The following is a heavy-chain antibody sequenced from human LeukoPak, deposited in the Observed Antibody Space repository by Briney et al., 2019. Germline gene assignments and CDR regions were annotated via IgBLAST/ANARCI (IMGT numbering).Heavy chain of an antibody. J-gene: IGHJ4*02. V-gene: IGHV1-3*03. CDR1: GYTFTSYA. D-gene: IGHD3-22*01. CDR2: INAGNGNT. CDR3: ARGSGDSSGYYPYWFDY. Sequence: ASVKVSCKASGYTFTSYAMHWVRQAPGQRLEWMGWINAGNGNTKYSQEFQGRVTITRDTSASTAYMELSSLRSEDMAVYYCARGSGDSSGYYPYWFDYWGQGTLVTVSS.